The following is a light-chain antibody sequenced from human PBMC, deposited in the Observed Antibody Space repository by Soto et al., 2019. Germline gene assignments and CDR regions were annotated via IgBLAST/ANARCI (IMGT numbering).Light chain of an antibody. CDR3: QQSYSTPPT. CDR2: AAS. J-gene: IGKJ1*01. V-gene: IGKV1-39*01. CDR1: QTMSSY. Sequence: DIQMTQSPSSLSASVGDRVTITCRASQTMSSYLNWYQQKPGKAPKLLISAASSLQSGVPSRFSGSGSGTDFTLTISSLQPEDSATYYCQQSYSTPPTFGQVTKVDIK.